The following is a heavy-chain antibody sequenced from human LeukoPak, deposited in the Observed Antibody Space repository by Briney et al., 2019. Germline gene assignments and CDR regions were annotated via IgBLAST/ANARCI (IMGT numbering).Heavy chain of an antibody. CDR3: ARPPALNY. D-gene: IGHD3-9*01. CDR2: ISSSGSII. Sequence: PGGSLRLSCTASGFTFSSSDMNWVRQAPGKGLEWVSYISSSGSIIYYADSVKGRFTISRDNAKNSLYLQMHSLRAEDTAVYYCARPPALNYWGQGTLVTVSS. CDR1: GFTFSSSD. J-gene: IGHJ4*02. V-gene: IGHV3-48*03.